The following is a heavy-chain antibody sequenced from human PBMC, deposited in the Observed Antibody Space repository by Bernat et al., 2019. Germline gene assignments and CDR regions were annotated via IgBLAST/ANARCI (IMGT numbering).Heavy chain of an antibody. D-gene: IGHD6-25*01. CDR1: GFTFSSYA. Sequence: EVQLLESGGGLVQPGGSLRLSCAASGFTFSSYAMSWVCQAPGKGLEWVSAISGSGGSTYYADSVKGRFTISRDNSKNTLYLQMNSLRAEDTAVYYCAKRIAATNYYYGMDVWGQGTTVTVSS. CDR3: AKRIAATNYYYGMDV. J-gene: IGHJ6*02. CDR2: ISGSGGST. V-gene: IGHV3-23*01.